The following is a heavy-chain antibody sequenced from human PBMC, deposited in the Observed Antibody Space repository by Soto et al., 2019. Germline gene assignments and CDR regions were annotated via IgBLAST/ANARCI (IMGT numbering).Heavy chain of an antibody. D-gene: IGHD1-26*01. V-gene: IGHV4-31*03. J-gene: IGHJ6*02. CDR3: ASDNVGPSFGGGMYX. Sequence: SDTLSLTFTVSGGSISSVGYYWNWIRQHPGKGLEGIGDIYYSGSTHYNPSLKSRLTISVDTSKNQFSLKLTSVTAADTALYYCASDNVGPSFGGGMYXWGQGTTVTVS. CDR2: IYYSGST. CDR1: GGSISSVGYY.